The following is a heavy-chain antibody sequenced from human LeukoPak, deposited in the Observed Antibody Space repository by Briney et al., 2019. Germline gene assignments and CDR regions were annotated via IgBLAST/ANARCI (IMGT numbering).Heavy chain of an antibody. CDR2: IYYSGST. Sequence: PSETLSLTCTVSGGSFSSYYWNWIRQPPGKGLELIGYIYYSGSTNYNPSLKSRVTISVDTSKNQFSLKLSSVTAADTAVDYCASNGGRVRHAFEIWGQETMVTVSS. D-gene: IGHD4-23*01. V-gene: IGHV4-59*08. CDR3: ASNGGRVRHAFEI. CDR1: GGSFSSYY. J-gene: IGHJ3*02.